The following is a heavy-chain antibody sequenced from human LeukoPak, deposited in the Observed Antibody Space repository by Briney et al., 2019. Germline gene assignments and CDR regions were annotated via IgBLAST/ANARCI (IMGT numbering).Heavy chain of an antibody. CDR1: GFTFSSYE. Sequence: GGSLRLSCAASGFTFSSYEMNWVRQAPGKGLEWVSYISSSGSTIYYADSVKGRFTISRDNAKNSLYLQMNSLRAEATAVYYCARGPYSGYDPFDYWGQGTLVTVSS. CDR3: ARGPYSGYDPFDY. V-gene: IGHV3-48*03. J-gene: IGHJ4*02. CDR2: ISSSGSTI. D-gene: IGHD5-12*01.